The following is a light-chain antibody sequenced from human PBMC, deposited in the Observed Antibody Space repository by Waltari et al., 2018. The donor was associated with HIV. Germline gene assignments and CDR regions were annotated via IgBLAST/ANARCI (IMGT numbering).Light chain of an antibody. CDR3: SSYTSSSTSHV. V-gene: IGLV2-14*01. Sequence: QSALTQPASVSGSPGPSITISCTGTSSDVGGYNSISWYQQHPGKAPKLMIYEVSNRPSGVSNRFSGSKSGNTASLTISGLQAEDEADYYCSSYTSSSTSHVFGTGTKVTVL. J-gene: IGLJ1*01. CDR2: EVS. CDR1: SSDVGGYNS.